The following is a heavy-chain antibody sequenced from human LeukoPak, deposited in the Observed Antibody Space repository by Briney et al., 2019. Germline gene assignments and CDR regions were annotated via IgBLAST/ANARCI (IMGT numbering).Heavy chain of an antibody. CDR2: INHSGST. CDR3: ARGFGDFGDFPYYYYYYGMDV. CDR1: GGSFSGYY. J-gene: IGHJ6*02. V-gene: IGHV4-34*01. D-gene: IGHD4-17*01. Sequence: PSETLSLTCAVYGGSFSGYYWSWIRRPPGKGLEWIGEINHSGSTNYNPSLKSRVTISVDTSKNQFSLKLSSVTAADTAVYYCARGFGDFGDFPYYYYYYGMDVWGQGTTVTVSS.